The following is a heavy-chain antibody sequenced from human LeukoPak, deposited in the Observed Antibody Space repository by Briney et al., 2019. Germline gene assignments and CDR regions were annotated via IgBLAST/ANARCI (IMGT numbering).Heavy chain of an antibody. CDR1: GFTFSDYY. Sequence: PGGSLRLSCAASGFTFSDYYLSWIRQAPGKGLEWISYISSSGTYTNYADSVKGRFTISRDNAKNSLYLQMNSLRAEDTAVYYCAREVIAAYSFDYWGQGTLVTVSS. J-gene: IGHJ4*02. CDR2: ISSSGTYT. D-gene: IGHD6-6*01. V-gene: IGHV3-11*06. CDR3: AREVIAAYSFDY.